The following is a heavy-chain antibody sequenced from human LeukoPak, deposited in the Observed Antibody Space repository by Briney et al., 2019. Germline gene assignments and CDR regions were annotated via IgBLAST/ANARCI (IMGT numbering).Heavy chain of an antibody. Sequence: TGGSLRLSCAASGFTFSSYWMSWVRQAPGKGLEWVANIKQDGSEKYYVDSVKGRFTISRDNAKNLLYLQMNGLRAEDTAVYYCVRDLAGPPQEAFDIWGQGTVVTVSS. J-gene: IGHJ3*02. CDR3: VRDLAGPPQEAFDI. CDR1: GFTFSSYW. V-gene: IGHV3-7*01. CDR2: IKQDGSEK.